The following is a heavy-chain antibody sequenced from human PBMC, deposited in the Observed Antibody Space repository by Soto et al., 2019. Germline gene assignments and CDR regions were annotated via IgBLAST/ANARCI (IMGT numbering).Heavy chain of an antibody. Sequence: GGSRRLSCSSSVFRFYDYAIHWFLQGPGKGLEWVSVITLNSVIIGYASSVEGRFTISRNNAKYSLSLQMSSLTIGDTGLYYCAKDISSQLNGGMEVWGKGNTVIVS. D-gene: IGHD2-2*01. V-gene: IGHV3-9*01. CDR3: AKDISSQLNGGMEV. CDR1: VFRFYDYA. CDR2: ITLNSVII. J-gene: IGHJ6*03.